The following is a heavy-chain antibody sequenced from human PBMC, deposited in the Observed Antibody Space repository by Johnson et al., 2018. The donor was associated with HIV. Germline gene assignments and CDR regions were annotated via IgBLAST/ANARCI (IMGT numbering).Heavy chain of an antibody. V-gene: IGHV3-7*02. CDR1: GLTFSSYW. Sequence: EQLVESGGGVVQPGRFLRLSCAASGLTFSSYWMSWVRQVPGKGLEWVANIKQDGSEKYYVDSVKGRFTISRDNAKNSLYLQMHSLRAGDTAVYYCARARDSWSSSWMSRDNAFEIWGQGTMVTGSS. J-gene: IGHJ3*02. D-gene: IGHD6-13*01. CDR2: IKQDGSEK. CDR3: ARARDSWSSSWMSRDNAFEI.